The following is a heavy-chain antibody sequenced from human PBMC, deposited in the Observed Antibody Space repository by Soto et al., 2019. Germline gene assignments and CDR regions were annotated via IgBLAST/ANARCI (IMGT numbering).Heavy chain of an antibody. CDR3: ARENNVLPGGYFDY. CDR2: IYHSGST. D-gene: IGHD3-10*01. CDR1: GGSISSGGYS. J-gene: IGHJ4*02. Sequence: QLQLQESGSGLVKPSQTLSLTCAVSGGSISSGGYSWSWIRQPPGKGLEWIGYIYHSGSTYYNPSLKGRVTISVDRSKNQFSLRLSSVTAADTAVYYFARENNVLPGGYFDYWGQGTLVTVSS. V-gene: IGHV4-30-2*01.